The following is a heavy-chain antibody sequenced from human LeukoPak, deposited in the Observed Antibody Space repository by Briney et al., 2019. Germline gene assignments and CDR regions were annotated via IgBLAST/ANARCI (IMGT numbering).Heavy chain of an antibody. CDR1: GFTFSSYW. V-gene: IGHV3-74*01. CDR3: ARAPSEIGGYYPEYFRH. D-gene: IGHD3-22*01. Sequence: PGGSLRLSCVASGFTFSSYWMHWVRQAPGKGLVWVSRIKSDGGTNYADSVKGRFTISRDNAKNTVSLQMNSLRAEDTGVYFCARAPSEIGGYYPEYFRHWGQGTLVTVSS. J-gene: IGHJ1*01. CDR2: IKSDGGT.